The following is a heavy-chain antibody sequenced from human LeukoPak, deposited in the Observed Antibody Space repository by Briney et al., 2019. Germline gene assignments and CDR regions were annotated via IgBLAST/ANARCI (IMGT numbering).Heavy chain of an antibody. V-gene: IGHV4-59*01. CDR3: ARGRWGGVDY. D-gene: IGHD4-23*01. CDR1: GGSISSYY. J-gene: IGHJ4*02. CDR2: IYYSGST. Sequence: PSETLSLTCKVSGGSISSYYWGWIRQPPGKGLEWIGYIYYSGSTNYNPSLKSRVTISVDTSKNQFSLKLSSVTAADTAVYYCARGRWGGVDYWGQGTLVTVSS.